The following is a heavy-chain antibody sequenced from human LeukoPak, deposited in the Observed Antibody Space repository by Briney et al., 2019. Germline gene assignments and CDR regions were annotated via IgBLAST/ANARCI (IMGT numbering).Heavy chain of an antibody. Sequence: ASVKVSCKVSGYTLTELSMHWVRQAPGKGLEWMGGFDTEDGVTIYAQKFQGRVTMTEDTSTDTAYMELSSLRSEDTAVYYCATAKSLRYYYMDVWGKGTTVTVSS. CDR2: FDTEDGVT. J-gene: IGHJ6*03. CDR1: GYTLTELS. CDR3: ATAKSLRYYYMDV. D-gene: IGHD4/OR15-4a*01. V-gene: IGHV1-24*01.